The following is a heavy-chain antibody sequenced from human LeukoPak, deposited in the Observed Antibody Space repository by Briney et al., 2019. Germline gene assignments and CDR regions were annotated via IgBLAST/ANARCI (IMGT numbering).Heavy chain of an antibody. CDR1: GFTFSSYS. V-gene: IGHV3-21*01. Sequence: GGSLRLSCAASGFTFSSYSMNWVRQAPGKGLEWVSSISSSSSYIYYADSVKGRFTISRDNAKNTLYLQMNSLRAEDTAVYYCARGTRSYGSGSYLGGYWGQGTLVTVSS. D-gene: IGHD3-10*01. J-gene: IGHJ4*02. CDR3: ARGTRSYGSGSYLGGY. CDR2: ISSSSSYI.